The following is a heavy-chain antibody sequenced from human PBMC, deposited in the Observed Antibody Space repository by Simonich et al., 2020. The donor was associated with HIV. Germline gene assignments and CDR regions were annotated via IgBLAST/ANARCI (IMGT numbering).Heavy chain of an antibody. Sequence: EVQLVESGGGLVQPGGSLTLSCAASGFTFSSYSMIWVRQARGKGLEWVSNISSSSTNINYADSLKGRFTISRDNAKNSLYLQMNSLRVEDTAVYYCARDFRRYNWNYDAFDIWGRGTMVTVSS. D-gene: IGHD1-7*01. J-gene: IGHJ3*02. CDR2: ISSSSTNI. V-gene: IGHV3-48*01. CDR1: GFTFSSYS. CDR3: ARDFRRYNWNYDAFDI.